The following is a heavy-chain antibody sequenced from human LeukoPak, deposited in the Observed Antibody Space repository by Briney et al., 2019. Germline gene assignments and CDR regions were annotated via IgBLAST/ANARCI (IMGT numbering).Heavy chain of an antibody. V-gene: IGHV3-30*04. CDR1: GFTFSSYA. CDR3: AREAVAVHYFDY. D-gene: IGHD6-19*01. J-gene: IGHJ4*02. CDR2: ISYDGSNK. Sequence: YPGGSLRLSCAASGFTFSSYAMHWVRQAPGKGLEWVAVISYDGSNKYYADSVKGRFTISRDNSKNTLYLQMNSLRAEDTAVYYCAREAVAVHYFDYWGQGTLVTVSS.